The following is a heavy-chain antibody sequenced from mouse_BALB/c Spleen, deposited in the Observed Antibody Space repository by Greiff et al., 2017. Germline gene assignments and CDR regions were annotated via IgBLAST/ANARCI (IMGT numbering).Heavy chain of an antibody. CDR2: ISSGSSTI. J-gene: IGHJ4*01. D-gene: IGHD2-14*01. CDR3: ARPAAYYRYSYAMDY. CDR1: GFTFSSFG. V-gene: IGHV5-17*02. Sequence: EVKLMESGGGLVQPGGSRKLSCAASGFTFSSFGMHWVRQAPEKGLEWVAYISSGSSTIYYADTVKGRFTISRDNPKNTLFLQMTSLRSEDTAMYYCARPAAYYRYSYAMDYWGQGTSVTVSS.